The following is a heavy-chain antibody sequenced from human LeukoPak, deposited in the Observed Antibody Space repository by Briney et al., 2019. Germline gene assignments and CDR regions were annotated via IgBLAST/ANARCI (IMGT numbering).Heavy chain of an antibody. Sequence: PSQTLSLTCTVSAGSISSYYWNWIRDPPGKGLVWIGYIYYSGSTNYNPSLKSRVTISVYATKNRFCLKLRSVTAADTAVYYCARKQSAAYFQHWGQGTLGTVSS. V-gene: IGHV4-59*01. CDR1: AGSISSYY. CDR2: IYYSGST. CDR3: ARKQSAAYFQH. J-gene: IGHJ1*01. D-gene: IGHD2-15*01.